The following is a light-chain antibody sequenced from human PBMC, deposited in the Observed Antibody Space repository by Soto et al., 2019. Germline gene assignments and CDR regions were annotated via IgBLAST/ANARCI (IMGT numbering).Light chain of an antibody. J-gene: IGKJ5*01. CDR1: QGISTY. V-gene: IGKV1-9*01. Sequence: DIQLTQSPSFLSASVGDRITIACRASQGISTYLAWYQQKPGKAPKLLIYAASTLESGVPSRFSGSGSGTEFFTTIISLQPEDVSAFYCRHLNSYSAITFGQGTRVEIK. CDR2: AAS. CDR3: RHLNSYSAIT.